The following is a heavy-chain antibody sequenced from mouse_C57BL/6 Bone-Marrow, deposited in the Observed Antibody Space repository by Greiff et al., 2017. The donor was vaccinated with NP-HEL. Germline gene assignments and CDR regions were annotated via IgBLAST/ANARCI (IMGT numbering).Heavy chain of an antibody. D-gene: IGHD2-5*01. CDR3: ARNSNSLYYDEMDY. J-gene: IGHJ4*01. CDR2: IDPSDSYT. CDR1: GYTFTSYW. Sequence: QVQLQQPGAELVMPGASVKLSCKASGYTFTSYWMHWVKQRPGQGLEWIGEIDPSDSYTNYNQKFKGKSTLTVDKSSSTAYMQLSSLTSEDSAGYYCARNSNSLYYDEMDYWGQGTSVTVSS. V-gene: IGHV1-69*01.